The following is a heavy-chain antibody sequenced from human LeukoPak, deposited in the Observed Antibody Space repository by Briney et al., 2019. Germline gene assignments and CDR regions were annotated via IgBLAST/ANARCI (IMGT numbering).Heavy chain of an antibody. J-gene: IGHJ4*02. D-gene: IGHD3-22*01. CDR2: ISAYNGNT. V-gene: IGHV1-18*01. CDR1: GYTFTSYG. Sequence: GASVKVSCKASGYTFTSYGISWVRQAPGQGLEWMGWISAYNGNTNYAQKLQGRVTMTTDTSTSTAYMELRSLRSDDTAVYYCARVGGDYYDSSGLAILWGQGTLVTVSS. CDR3: ARVGGDYYDSSGLAIL.